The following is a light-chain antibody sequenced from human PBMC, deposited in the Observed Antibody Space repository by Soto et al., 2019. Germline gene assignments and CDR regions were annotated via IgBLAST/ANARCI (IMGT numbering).Light chain of an antibody. CDR2: DAS. CDR3: QRSRT. Sequence: EVVLTQSPATLSLSPGERATLSCRASQCLSTYLAWYQQKPGQAPRLVMYDASKRASGIPARFSGSGSGTDFTLTISGLEPEDVAVYYCQRSRTFGQGTKVEI. V-gene: IGKV3-11*01. J-gene: IGKJ1*01. CDR1: QCLSTY.